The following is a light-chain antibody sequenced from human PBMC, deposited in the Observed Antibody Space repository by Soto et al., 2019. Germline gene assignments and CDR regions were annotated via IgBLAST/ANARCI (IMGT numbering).Light chain of an antibody. V-gene: IGKV1-13*02. CDR1: QAIGSA. CDR2: DAS. CDR3: QQGKGFPLT. Sequence: IQLTQSPSSLSASVGDRVTITCRAGQAIGSALAWYQQRPGKAPKLLLYDASNLEAGVPSRFSGSGSGTDVTLTITSLRPEDFATYYCQQGKGFPLTFGGGTKVQIK. J-gene: IGKJ4*01.